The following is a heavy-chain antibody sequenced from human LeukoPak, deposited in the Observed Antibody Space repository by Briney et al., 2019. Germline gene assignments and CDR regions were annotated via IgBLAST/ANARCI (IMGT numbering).Heavy chain of an antibody. D-gene: IGHD5-24*01. CDR2: ISGSGGST. V-gene: IGHV3-23*01. CDR1: GFTFSSYA. CDR3: AKHINRWLQSPYYFDY. Sequence: PGGSLRLSCAASGFTFSSYAMSWVRQAPGKGLEWVSAISGSGGSTYYADSVKGRFTISRDNSKNTLYLQMNSLRAEDTAVYYCAKHINRWLQSPYYFDYWGQGTLVTVSS. J-gene: IGHJ4*02.